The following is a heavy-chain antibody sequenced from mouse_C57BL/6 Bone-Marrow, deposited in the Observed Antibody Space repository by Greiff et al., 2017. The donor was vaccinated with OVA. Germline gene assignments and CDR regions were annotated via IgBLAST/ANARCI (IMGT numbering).Heavy chain of an antibody. V-gene: IGHV5-17*01. J-gene: IGHJ2*01. CDR3: AGGYDYVPVYYFDY. Sequence: EVKLMESGGGLVKPGGSLKLSCAASGFTFSDYGMHWVRQAPEKGLEWVAYISSGSSTNYYADTVKGRFTISRDNAKNTLFLQMTRLRSEDTAMYYCAGGYDYVPVYYFDYWGQGTTLTVSS. CDR1: GFTFSDYG. CDR2: ISSGSSTN. D-gene: IGHD2-4*01.